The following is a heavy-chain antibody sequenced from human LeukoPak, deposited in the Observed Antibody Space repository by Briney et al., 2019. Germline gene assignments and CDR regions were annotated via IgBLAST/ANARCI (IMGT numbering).Heavy chain of an antibody. D-gene: IGHD1-20*01. Sequence: PSETLSLTCAVDGGSFSGYYWSWFRQPPGKGLEWIGEIHYTGATNYSPSLKGRVTISPGTSNNQVSLRMKSVTAADTAVYYCARGITVVYYFDLWGRGTLVTVPS. CDR2: IHYTGAT. J-gene: IGHJ2*01. V-gene: IGHV4-34*01. CDR1: GGSFSGYY. CDR3: ARGITVVYYFDL.